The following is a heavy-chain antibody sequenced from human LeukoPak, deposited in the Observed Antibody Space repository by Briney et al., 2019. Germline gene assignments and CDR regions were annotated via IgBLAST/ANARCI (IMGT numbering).Heavy chain of an antibody. CDR3: AKDYSSYDILTGLFDY. J-gene: IGHJ4*02. Sequence: GGSLRLSCAASGFTFSSYAMSWVRQAPGKGLEWVSAISGSGGSTYYADSVKGRFTISRDNSKNTLYLQMNSLRAEDTAVYYCAKDYSSYDILTGLFDYWGQRTLVTVSS. V-gene: IGHV3-23*01. CDR2: ISGSGGST. CDR1: GFTFSSYA. D-gene: IGHD3-9*01.